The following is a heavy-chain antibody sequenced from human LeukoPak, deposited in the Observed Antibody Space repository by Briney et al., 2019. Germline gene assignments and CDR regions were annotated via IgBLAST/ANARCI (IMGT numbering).Heavy chain of an antibody. J-gene: IGHJ4*02. D-gene: IGHD3-22*01. Sequence: PGGSLRLSCAASGFTFSSYSMNWVRQAPGKGLEWVSSISSSSSYIYYADSVKGRFTISRDNAKNSLYLQMNSLRAEDTAVYYCARDRFDYDSSGYYDYWGQETLVTVSS. CDR3: ARDRFDYDSSGYYDY. CDR1: GFTFSSYS. V-gene: IGHV3-21*01. CDR2: ISSSSSYI.